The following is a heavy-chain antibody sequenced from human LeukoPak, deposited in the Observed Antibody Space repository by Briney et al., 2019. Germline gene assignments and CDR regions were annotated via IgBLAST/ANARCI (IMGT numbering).Heavy chain of an antibody. V-gene: IGHV4-34*01. CDR2: INHSGST. CDR1: GVSFSGYY. J-gene: IGHJ4*02. CDR3: ARGVVPEYYFDY. Sequence: SETLSLTCAVYGVSFSGYYWSWIRQPPGKGLEWIGEINHSGSTNYNPSLKSRVTISVDTSKNQFSLKLSSVTAADTAVYYCARGVVPEYYFDYWGQGTLVTVSS. D-gene: IGHD2-15*01.